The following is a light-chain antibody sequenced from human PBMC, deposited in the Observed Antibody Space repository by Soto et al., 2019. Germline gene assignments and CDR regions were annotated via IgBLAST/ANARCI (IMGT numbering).Light chain of an antibody. Sequence: EIVLTQSPATLSLSPGERATLSCRASQSVSSYLAWYQQKPGQAPRLLIYDASNRATGIPARFSGSGSGTDFTHPISSLEPEDFAFYYCQQQYNFLQGTKLEIK. CDR3: QQQYN. CDR1: QSVSSY. V-gene: IGKV3-11*01. J-gene: IGKJ2*01. CDR2: DAS.